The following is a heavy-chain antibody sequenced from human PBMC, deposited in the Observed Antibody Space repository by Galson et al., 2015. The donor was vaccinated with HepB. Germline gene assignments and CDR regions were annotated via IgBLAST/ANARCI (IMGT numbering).Heavy chain of an antibody. CDR1: GFTFNEYY. V-gene: IGHV3-11*06. D-gene: IGHD4-17*01. J-gene: IGHJ4*02. CDR2: ISSSGSYT. CDR3: ARVAASDYGDHAHFDY. Sequence: SLRLSCAASGFTFNEYYMTWIRQAPGQGLEWLSYISSSGSYTNYADSVRGRFTISRDNAKSSLFLQMNSLRAEDTAVFYCARVAASDYGDHAHFDYWGQGTLVTVSS.